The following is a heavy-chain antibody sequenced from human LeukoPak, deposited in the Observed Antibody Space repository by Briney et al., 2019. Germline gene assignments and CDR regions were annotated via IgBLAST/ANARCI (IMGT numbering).Heavy chain of an antibody. V-gene: IGHV3-48*03. Sequence: GGSLRLSCAASGFTFSNYEMNWVRQAPGKGLEWISYISSSGSTIYYADSVKGRFTISRDNAKNSLYLQMNSLRAEDTAVYYCARCIAANWFDPWGQGTLVTVSS. CDR2: ISSSGSTI. CDR1: GFTFSNYE. J-gene: IGHJ5*02. CDR3: ARCIAANWFDP. D-gene: IGHD6-13*01.